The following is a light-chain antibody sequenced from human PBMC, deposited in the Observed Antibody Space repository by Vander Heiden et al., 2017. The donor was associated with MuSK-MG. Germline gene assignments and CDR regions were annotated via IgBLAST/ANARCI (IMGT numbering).Light chain of an antibody. CDR1: QCISNY. CDR3: QKDNSAPFT. Sequence: DIQMTLSPSSLSASVGDRVTITCRASQCISNYLAWYHQKPGKVPKLLIYAASILQSGVPSRFSGSGSVTDFTLTISSLQPEDVATYYCQKDNSAPFTFGHGTKVDIK. V-gene: IGKV1-27*01. CDR2: AAS. J-gene: IGKJ3*01.